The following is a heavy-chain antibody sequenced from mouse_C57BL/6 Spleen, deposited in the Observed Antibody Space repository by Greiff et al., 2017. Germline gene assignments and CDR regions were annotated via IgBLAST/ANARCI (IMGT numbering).Heavy chain of an antibody. V-gene: IGHV1-22*01. CDR1: GYTFTDYN. J-gene: IGHJ4*01. CDR2: INPNNGGT. CDR3: ARFGNYGGYAMDY. D-gene: IGHD2-1*01. Sequence: VQLQQSGPELVKPGASVKMSCKASGYTFTDYNMHWVKQSHGKSLEWIGYINPNNGGTSYNQKFKGKATLTVNKYSSTAYMELRSLTSEDSAVYYCARFGNYGGYAMDYWGQGTSVTVSS.